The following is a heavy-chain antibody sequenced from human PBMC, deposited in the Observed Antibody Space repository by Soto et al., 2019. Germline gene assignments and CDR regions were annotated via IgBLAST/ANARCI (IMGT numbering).Heavy chain of an antibody. CDR2: ITAGGDGT. D-gene: IGHD2-15*01. CDR3: APHVYCSGGSCQYDAFAN. CDR1: GITFSNYM. V-gene: IGHV3-23*01. J-gene: IGHJ3*02. Sequence: EVQVLESGGGLVQPGGSLRLSCEASGITFSNYMMTWIRQAPGKGLEWVSTITAGGDGTYYADSVKGRFTMSRETSKNTLYLQMNSLRAEDTAVYYCAPHVYCSGGSCQYDAFANRGQGTMVTVSS.